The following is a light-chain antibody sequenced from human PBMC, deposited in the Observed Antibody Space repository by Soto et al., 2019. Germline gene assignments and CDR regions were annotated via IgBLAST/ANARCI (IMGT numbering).Light chain of an antibody. CDR3: CSYTSSDTHLV. J-gene: IGLJ3*02. V-gene: IGLV2-14*01. CDR1: SSDVGGYNY. Sequence: QSALTQPASVSGSPGQSITISCTGSSSDVGGYNYVSWYQQHPGKAPKLMIYEVINRPSGVSSRFSRSKSGNTASLTISGLQAEDEAEYYCCSYTSSDTHLVFGGGTKLTVL. CDR2: EVI.